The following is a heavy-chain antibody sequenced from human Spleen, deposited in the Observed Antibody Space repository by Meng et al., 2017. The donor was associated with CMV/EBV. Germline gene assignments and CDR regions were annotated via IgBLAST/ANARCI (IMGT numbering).Heavy chain of an antibody. D-gene: IGHD3-22*01. J-gene: IGHJ4*02. V-gene: IGHV4-34*01. CDR3: ARSYYYDSIGEIFDY. Sequence: YGGSFSGYYWSWIRQPPGKGLEWIGEINHSGSTNYNPSLKSRVTISVDTSKNQFSLKLSSVTAADTAVYYCARSYYYDSIGEIFDYWGQGTLVTVSS. CDR2: INHSGST. CDR1: GGSFSGYY.